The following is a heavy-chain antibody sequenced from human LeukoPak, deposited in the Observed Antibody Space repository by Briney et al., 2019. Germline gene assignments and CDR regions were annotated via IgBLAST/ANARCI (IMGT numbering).Heavy chain of an antibody. D-gene: IGHD4-23*01. CDR1: GFTFSSYW. Sequence: SGGSLRLSCAASGFTFSSYWMHWVRQAPGKGLVGVSRINSDGRSTNYADSVKGRLTISRDNSKNTLYLQMNSLRAEDTAVYFCAKDIRAYGGKTYFDYWGQGTLVTVSS. V-gene: IGHV3-74*01. J-gene: IGHJ4*02. CDR3: AKDIRAYGGKTYFDY. CDR2: INSDGRST.